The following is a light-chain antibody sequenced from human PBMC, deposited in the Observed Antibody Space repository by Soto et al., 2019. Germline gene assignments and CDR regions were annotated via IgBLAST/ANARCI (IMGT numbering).Light chain of an antibody. CDR3: QQSFVTPRT. CDR1: QTLKSY. J-gene: IGKJ1*01. CDR2: DAT. V-gene: IGKV1-39*01. Sequence: DIQMTQSPSSLSASVGDRVTITCRASQTLKSYLNWYQHKPGKAPNFLIHDATTLQTGVPSRFSGSGSGKDSTLTISSLQPEDFATYYCQQSFVTPRTFGQGTKVDIK.